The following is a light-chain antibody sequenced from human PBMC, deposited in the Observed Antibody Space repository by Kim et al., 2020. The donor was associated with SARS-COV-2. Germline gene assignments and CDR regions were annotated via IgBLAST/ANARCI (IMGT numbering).Light chain of an antibody. CDR1: KLGEKY. V-gene: IGLV3-1*01. J-gene: IGLJ2*01. Sequence: GSPGQTASITCSGDKLGEKYACWYQQKPGQSPVLVIYQDNKRPSGIPERFSGSNSGNTATLTISGTQAMDEADYYCQTWDSITVVFGGGTQLTVL. CDR3: QTWDSITVV. CDR2: QDN.